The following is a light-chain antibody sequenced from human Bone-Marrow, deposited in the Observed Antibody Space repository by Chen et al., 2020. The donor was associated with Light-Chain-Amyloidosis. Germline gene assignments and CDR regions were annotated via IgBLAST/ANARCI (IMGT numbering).Light chain of an antibody. V-gene: IGLV1-51*02. CDR3: ATWDSSLTVWM. Sequence: QPVLPHPPSVSAAPGQKVSISYSGSNSNIGINYVSWYQPLPGTSRKLLIYENNQRPSENTDRFSGSKSGTSATLGVAGLQTGDEADYYCATWDSSLTVWMFGGGTKLTVL. CDR1: NSNIGINY. J-gene: IGLJ3*02. CDR2: ENN.